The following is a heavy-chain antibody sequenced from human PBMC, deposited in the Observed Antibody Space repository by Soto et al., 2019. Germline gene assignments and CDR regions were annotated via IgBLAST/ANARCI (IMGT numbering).Heavy chain of an antibody. V-gene: IGHV3-30*03. CDR3: ARGNLSFDFDS. Sequence: SLRLSFEASSFNFGFFGIHWVLQAPGNGLEWVAFISGDGINTQYADSVRGRFTLSRDYSRKTMYLQMDSLRDEDTALYYCARGNLSFDFDSWGPGTLVTVSS. CDR1: SFNFGFFG. D-gene: IGHD1-26*01. J-gene: IGHJ4*02. CDR2: ISGDGINT.